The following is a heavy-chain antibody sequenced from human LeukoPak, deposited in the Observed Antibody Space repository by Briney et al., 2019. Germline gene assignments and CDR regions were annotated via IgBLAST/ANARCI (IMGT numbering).Heavy chain of an antibody. CDR3: ARDAYYYVSSSYYRNAFDI. V-gene: IGHV3-11*01. D-gene: IGHD3-22*01. CDR2: IYGIDSTI. J-gene: IGHJ3*02. Sequence: GGSLRLSCAASGFTFSDYYMSWIRQAPGKGLEWLSYIYGIDSTISYAASVKGRFTISRDNAKNSLYLQMNSLRAEDTAVYYCARDAYYYVSSSYYRNAFDIWGQGTVVTVSS. CDR1: GFTFSDYY.